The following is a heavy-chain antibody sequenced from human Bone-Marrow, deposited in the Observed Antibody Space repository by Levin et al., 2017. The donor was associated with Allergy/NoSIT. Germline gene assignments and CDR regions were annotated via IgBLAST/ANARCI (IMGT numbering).Heavy chain of an antibody. CDR1: GFTFSSYA. CDR3: ARGDGSHILYDSRPPLFVY. Sequence: GGSLRLSCAASGFTFSSYAMHWVRQAPGKGLEWVAVISYDGSNKYYADSVKGRFTISRDNSKNTLYLQMNSLRAEDTAVYYCARGDGSHILYDSRPPLFVYWGQGTLVTVSS. CDR2: ISYDGSNK. V-gene: IGHV3-30-3*01. D-gene: IGHD3-22*01. J-gene: IGHJ4*02.